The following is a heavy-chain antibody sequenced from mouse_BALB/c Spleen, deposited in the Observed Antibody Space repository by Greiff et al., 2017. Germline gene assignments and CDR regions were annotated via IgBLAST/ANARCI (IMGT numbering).Heavy chain of an antibody. D-gene: IGHD2-4*01. J-gene: IGHJ2*01. Sequence: QVQLQESGPGLVAPSQSLSITCTASGFSLTSYGVHWVRQPPGKGLEWLGVIWAGGSTNYNSALMSRLSISTDNSKSQVCLKMNSLQTDDTAMYYCARSMITDYWGQGTTVTVSS. CDR3: ARSMITDY. CDR2: IWAGGST. V-gene: IGHV2-9*02. CDR1: GFSLTSYG.